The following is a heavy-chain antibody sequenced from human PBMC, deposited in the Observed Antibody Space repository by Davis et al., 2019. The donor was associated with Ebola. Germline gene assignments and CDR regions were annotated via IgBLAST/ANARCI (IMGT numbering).Heavy chain of an antibody. CDR3: ARDGDGYNRGNY. CDR2: IIPIFGTA. J-gene: IGHJ4*02. V-gene: IGHV1-69*13. D-gene: IGHD5-24*01. CDR1: SGTFSSYP. Sequence: AVQVSCKACSGTFSSYPIGWVRPAPGHGLEWMGGIIPIFGTANYAQKFQGRVTITADESTSTAYMELSSLRAEDTAVYYCARDGDGYNRGNYWGQGTLVTVSS.